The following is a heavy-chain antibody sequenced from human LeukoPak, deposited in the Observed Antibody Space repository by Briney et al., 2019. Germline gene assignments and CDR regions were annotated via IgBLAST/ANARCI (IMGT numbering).Heavy chain of an antibody. V-gene: IGHV3-21*01. J-gene: IGHJ4*02. CDR2: ISSSSSYI. Sequence: PGGSLRLSCAASGFTFSSYSMNWVRQAPGKGLEWVSSISSSSSYIYYADSGKGRFTISRDNAKNSLYLQMNSLRAEDTAVYYCARDRIAVAGTFDYWGQGTLVTVSS. CDR1: GFTFSSYS. CDR3: ARDRIAVAGTFDY. D-gene: IGHD6-19*01.